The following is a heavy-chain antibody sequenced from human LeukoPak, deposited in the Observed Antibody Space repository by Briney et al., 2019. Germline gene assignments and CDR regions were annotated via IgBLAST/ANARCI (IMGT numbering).Heavy chain of an antibody. CDR3: ASQYTSSRIFDD. V-gene: IGHV3-21*01. CDR1: EFTFSSYS. D-gene: IGHD6-13*01. CDR2: ISSSSTYI. J-gene: IGHJ4*02. Sequence: GGSLRLSCAASEFTFSSYSMNWVRQAPGKGLEWVSSISSSSTYIYYADSVKGRFTVSRDNAKNSLYLQMNSLRAEDTAVYFCASQYTSSRIFDDWGQGTLVTVSS.